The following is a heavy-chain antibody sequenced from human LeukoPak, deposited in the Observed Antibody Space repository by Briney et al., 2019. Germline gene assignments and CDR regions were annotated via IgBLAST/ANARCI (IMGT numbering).Heavy chain of an antibody. CDR3: AKNAGYSYGLYYFDY. J-gene: IGHJ4*02. D-gene: IGHD5-18*01. V-gene: IGHV3-23*01. Sequence: GGSLRLSCAASGFTFSSYAMSWVRQAPGKGLEWVSSIISSGGVTYYTDSLKGRFTISRDNSRNTVYLQMDSLRAEDSAVYYCAKNAGYSYGLYYFDYWGQGTLVTVSS. CDR1: GFTFSSYA. CDR2: IISSGGVT.